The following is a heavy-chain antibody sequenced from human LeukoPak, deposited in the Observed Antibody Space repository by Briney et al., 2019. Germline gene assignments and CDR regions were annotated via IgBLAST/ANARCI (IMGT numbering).Heavy chain of an antibody. D-gene: IGHD3-16*01. V-gene: IGHV4-59*08. Sequence: KTSKTLSLTCTVSGGSISSYYWSWIRQPPGKGLEWIGYIYYSGSTNYNPSLKSRVTISVDTSKNQFSLKLSSVTAADTAVYYCTRQGYEGPVDYWGQGTLVTVSS. J-gene: IGHJ4*02. CDR1: GGSISSYY. CDR3: TRQGYEGPVDY. CDR2: IYYSGST.